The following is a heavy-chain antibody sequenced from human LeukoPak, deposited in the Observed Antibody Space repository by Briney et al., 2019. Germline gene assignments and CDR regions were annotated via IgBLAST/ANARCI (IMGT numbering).Heavy chain of an antibody. J-gene: IGHJ4*02. D-gene: IGHD5-12*01. V-gene: IGHV3-48*03. CDR2: IGSSGSPI. CDR1: GFTFSSYE. Sequence: GGSRRLSCAPFGFTFSSYEMNWVRQAPGKGLEWVSYIGSSGSPIYYADSVKGRFTISRDNAKNSLYLQMNSLRAEDTAVYYCASGGGEGGYDDYWGQGALVTVSS. CDR3: ASGGGEGGYDDY.